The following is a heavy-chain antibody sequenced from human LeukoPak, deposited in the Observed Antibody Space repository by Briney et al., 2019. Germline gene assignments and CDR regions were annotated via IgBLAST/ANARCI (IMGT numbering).Heavy chain of an antibody. CDR3: ATGMPTYYGMDV. J-gene: IGHJ6*02. V-gene: IGHV3-74*01. D-gene: IGHD2-2*01. CDR1: GFTFSSYW. CDR2: INSDGSST. Sequence: PGGSLRLSCAASGFTFSSYWMHWVRQAPGKGLVWVSRINSDGSSTSYADSVKGRFTISRDNAKNTLYLQMNSLRAEDTVVYYCATGMPTYYGMDVWGQGTTVTVSS.